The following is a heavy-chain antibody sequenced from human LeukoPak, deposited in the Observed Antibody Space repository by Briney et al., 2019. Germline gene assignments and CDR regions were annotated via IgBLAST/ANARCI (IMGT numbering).Heavy chain of an antibody. CDR1: GGSISIYY. J-gene: IGHJ4*02. Sequence: SETLSLTCTVSGGSISIYYWSWIRQPPGKGLEWIGYIYYSGSTNYNPSLKSRVTISVDTSKNQFSLKLSSVTAADTAVYYCASSRWESATANPIDYWGQGTLVTVSS. V-gene: IGHV4-59*08. D-gene: IGHD2-21*02. CDR3: ASSRWESATANPIDY. CDR2: IYYSGST.